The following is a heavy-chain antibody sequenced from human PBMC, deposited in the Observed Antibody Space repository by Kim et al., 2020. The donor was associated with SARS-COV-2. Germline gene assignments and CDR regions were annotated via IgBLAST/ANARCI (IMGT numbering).Heavy chain of an antibody. Sequence: SETLSLTCTVSGGSISSSSYYWGWIRQPPGKGLEWIVSIYYSGSTYYNPSLKSRVTISVDTSKNQFSLKLISVTAADTAVYYCARDWFDPSGQGTLVTVS. CDR1: GGSISSSSYY. V-gene: IGHV4-39*02. CDR2: IYYSGST. J-gene: IGHJ5*02. CDR3: ARDWFDP.